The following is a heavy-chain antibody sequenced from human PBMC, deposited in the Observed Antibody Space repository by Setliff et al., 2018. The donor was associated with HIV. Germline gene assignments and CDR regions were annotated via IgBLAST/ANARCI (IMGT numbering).Heavy chain of an antibody. Sequence: GESLKISCKGSEYTFTSYWIGWVRQMPGKGLEWMGFIYPGDSDTRYSPSFQGQVTISADKSISTAYLQWSSLKASDTAMYYCARQVPAAIGAFDIWGQGTMVTVSS. CDR1: EYTFTSYW. J-gene: IGHJ3*02. CDR3: ARQVPAAIGAFDI. CDR2: IYPGDSDT. V-gene: IGHV5-51*01. D-gene: IGHD2-2*02.